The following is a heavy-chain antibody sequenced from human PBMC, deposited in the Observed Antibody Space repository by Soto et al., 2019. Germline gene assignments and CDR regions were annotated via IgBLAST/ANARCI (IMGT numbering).Heavy chain of an antibody. Sequence: PSETLSHTCTVSGGSISSGDYYWSWIRQPPGKGLEWIGYIYYSGSTYYNPSLKSRVTISVDTSKNQFSLELSSVTAADTAVYYCARSPSSVRGVILGSWFDPWGQGTLVTVYS. J-gene: IGHJ5*02. CDR1: GGSISSGDYY. V-gene: IGHV4-30-4*01. CDR3: ARSPSSVRGVILGSWFDP. CDR2: IYYSGST. D-gene: IGHD3-10*01.